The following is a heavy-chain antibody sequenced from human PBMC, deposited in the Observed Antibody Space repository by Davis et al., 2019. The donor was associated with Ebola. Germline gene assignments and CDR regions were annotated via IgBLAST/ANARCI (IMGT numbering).Heavy chain of an antibody. CDR3: ARGVAGRVRGVPWAMDV. J-gene: IGHJ6*02. CDR1: GGSISSGDFY. CDR2: INHRGST. Sequence: SETLSLTCTVSGGSISSGDFYWSWIRQPPGKGLEWIGEINHRGSTNYNPSLKSRVTISVDTSKNPFSLKLSSVTAADTAVYYCARGVAGRVRGVPWAMDVWGQGTTVTVSS. V-gene: IGHV4-34*01. D-gene: IGHD3-10*01.